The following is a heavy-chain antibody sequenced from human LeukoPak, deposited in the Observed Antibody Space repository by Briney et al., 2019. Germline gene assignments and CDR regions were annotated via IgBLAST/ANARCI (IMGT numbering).Heavy chain of an antibody. CDR3: ARNREFDY. CDR2: INHSGST. V-gene: IGHV4-34*01. Sequence: SETLSLTCAVYGGSFSGYYWSWIRQPPGKGLEWIGEINHSGSTNYNPSLKSRVTISVDTSKNQFSLKLSSVTAADTAVYYCARNREFDYWGQGTLVTVSS. CDR1: GGSFSGYY. J-gene: IGHJ4*02.